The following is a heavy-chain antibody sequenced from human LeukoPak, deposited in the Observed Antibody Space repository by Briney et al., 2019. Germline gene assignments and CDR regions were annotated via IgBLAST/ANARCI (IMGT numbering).Heavy chain of an antibody. D-gene: IGHD2-8*02. Sequence: GGSLRLSCAASGFTFSSYTMSWVRQVPGKGLEWVSAIGGSGGSTYYADSAKGRFTISRDNSKNTLSLQMNSLRAEDTALYYCASQGGVGGYWGQGTLVTVSS. CDR1: GFTFSSYT. CDR2: IGGSGGST. V-gene: IGHV3-23*01. J-gene: IGHJ4*02. CDR3: ASQGGVGGY.